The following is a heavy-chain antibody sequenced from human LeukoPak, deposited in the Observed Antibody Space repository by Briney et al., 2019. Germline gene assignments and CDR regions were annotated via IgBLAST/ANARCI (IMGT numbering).Heavy chain of an antibody. V-gene: IGHV3-9*01. J-gene: IGHJ4*02. CDR1: GFTFDDYA. D-gene: IGHD3-16*02. CDR2: ISWNSGSI. Sequence: GGSLRLSCAASGFTFDDYAMHWVRQAPGKGLEWVSGISWNSGSIGYADSVKGRSTISRDNAKNSLYLQMNSLRAEDTALYYCAKDSSNYVWGSYRYYGLDYWGQGTLVTVSS. CDR3: AKDSSNYVWGSYRYYGLDY.